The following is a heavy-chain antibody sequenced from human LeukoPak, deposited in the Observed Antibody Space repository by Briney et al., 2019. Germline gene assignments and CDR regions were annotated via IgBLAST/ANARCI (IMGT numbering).Heavy chain of an antibody. J-gene: IGHJ6*02. CDR2: ISGSGDST. CDR3: VRRAAVRGMDF. Sequence: GGSLRLSCTASGFIFDTHTLTWVRQAPGKGLEWVASISGSGDSTNYGDSVKGRFTISRDNFKHTVHLEMSNLRADDTAMYYCVRRAAVRGMDFWGLGTTVIVSS. V-gene: IGHV3-23*01. CDR1: GFIFDTHT. D-gene: IGHD1-14*01.